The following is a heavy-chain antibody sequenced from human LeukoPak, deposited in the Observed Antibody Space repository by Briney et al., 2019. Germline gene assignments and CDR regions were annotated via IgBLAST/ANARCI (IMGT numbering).Heavy chain of an antibody. Sequence: SETLSLTCAVYGGSFSGYYWSWIRQPPGKGLEWIGKINHSGSTNYNPSLKSRVTILIDKSKNQISLELTSVTAADTAVYHCARQGDRGYSYGLWGQGILVSVSS. CDR2: INHSGST. V-gene: IGHV4-34*01. CDR3: ARQGDRGYSYGL. CDR1: GGSFSGYY. J-gene: IGHJ4*02. D-gene: IGHD5-18*01.